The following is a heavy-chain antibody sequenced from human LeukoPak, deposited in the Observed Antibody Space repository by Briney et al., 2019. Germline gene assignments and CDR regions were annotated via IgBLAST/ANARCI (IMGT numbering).Heavy chain of an antibody. D-gene: IGHD4-17*01. J-gene: IGHJ6*03. CDR3: ARQRMTTVTTDYYYYRDV. CDR1: GYTFSGYY. Sequence: GATVKVSCKASGYTFSGYYMHWVRQAPGQGLEWMGRINPNSGGTNYAQKFQGRVTMTRDTYIRTAEMPVRRLRSADTAVYYRARQRMTTVTTDYYYYRDVWGKGPTVTVSS. CDR2: INPNSGGT. V-gene: IGHV1-2*06.